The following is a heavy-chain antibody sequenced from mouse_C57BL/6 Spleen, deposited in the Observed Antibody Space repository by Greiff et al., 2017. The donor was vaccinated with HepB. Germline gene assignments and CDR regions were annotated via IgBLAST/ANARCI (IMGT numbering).Heavy chain of an antibody. J-gene: IGHJ2*01. CDR3: ARPGGLPYYFDY. Sequence: EVKLQESGGGLVKPGGSLKLSCAASGFTFSDYGMHWVRQAPEKGLEWVAYISSGSSTIYYADTVKGRFTISRDNAKNTLFLQMTSLRSEDTAMYYCARPGGLPYYFDYWGQGTTLTVSS. V-gene: IGHV5-17*01. CDR2: ISSGSSTI. CDR1: GFTFSDYG. D-gene: IGHD2-4*01.